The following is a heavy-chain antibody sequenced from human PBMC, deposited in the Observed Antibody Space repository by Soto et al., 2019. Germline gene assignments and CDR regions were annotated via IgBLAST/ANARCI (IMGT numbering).Heavy chain of an antibody. CDR3: ASSNWPGDYYTDV. D-gene: IGHD1-1*01. CDR2: IYPGDSDT. V-gene: IGHV5-51*01. Sequence: GESLNISCKGSGYSVTSYWIGLVRQMPGKGLEWMGIIYPGDSDTRYSPSFQGQVTISADKSISTAYLQWSSLKASDTAMYYCASSNWPGDYYTDVWGKGTTVTVSS. J-gene: IGHJ6*03. CDR1: GYSVTSYW.